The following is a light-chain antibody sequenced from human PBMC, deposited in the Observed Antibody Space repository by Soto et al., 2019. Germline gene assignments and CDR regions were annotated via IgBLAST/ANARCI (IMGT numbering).Light chain of an antibody. J-gene: IGKJ5*01. V-gene: IGKV3-11*01. CDR2: DAS. CDR1: QSVNSN. Sequence: EIVLTQSPASLSLSPGERATLSCRASQSVNSNLAWYQHKPGQAPRLLIYDASNSATGIPARFSVSGSVTDFTLTVSSLEPEDFAVYYCQHGSDWPPFTFGQGTRLE. CDR3: QHGSDWPPFT.